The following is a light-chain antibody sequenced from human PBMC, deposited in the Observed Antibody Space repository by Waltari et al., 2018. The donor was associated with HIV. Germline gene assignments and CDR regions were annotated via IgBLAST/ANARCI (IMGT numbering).Light chain of an antibody. CDR1: QKILFSSTNKNY. V-gene: IGKV4-1*01. Sequence: AIMNCKSSQKILFSSTNKNYLSWYQQRPGQPPRLLIYWASSRESGVPERFTGSESGTNFTLTISRLQADDVAVYFCQQYYSTPRTFGQGTKV. J-gene: IGKJ1*01. CDR3: QQYYSTPRT. CDR2: WAS.